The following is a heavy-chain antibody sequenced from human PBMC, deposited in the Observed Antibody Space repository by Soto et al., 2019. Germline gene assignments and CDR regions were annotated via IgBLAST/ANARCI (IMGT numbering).Heavy chain of an antibody. D-gene: IGHD2-21*02. CDR3: ARDLWGYCGTDCYPLDV. CDR1: GGTISRYY. CDR2: MYNTGST. Sequence: QVQLQESGPGLVKPSETLSLTCTVSGGTISRYYWSWIRQPPGKGLEWIGYMYNTGSTVYNPSFKGRVTISVDTSKNQFHLKLNSVTAADTAVYYCARDLWGYCGTDCYPLDVWGQGTTVTVSS. J-gene: IGHJ6*02. V-gene: IGHV4-59*01.